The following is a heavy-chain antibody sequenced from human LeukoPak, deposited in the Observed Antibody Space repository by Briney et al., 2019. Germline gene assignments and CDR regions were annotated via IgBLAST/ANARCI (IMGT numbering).Heavy chain of an antibody. Sequence: SETLSLTCTVSGGSISSSSYYWGWIRQPPGKGLEWIGSIYYSGSTYYNPSLKSRVTISVDTSKNQFSLKLSSVTAADTAVYYCASYIVVFSGWFDPWGQGTLVTVSS. CDR2: IYYSGST. V-gene: IGHV4-39*01. CDR1: GGSISSSSYY. J-gene: IGHJ5*02. CDR3: ASYIVVFSGWFDP. D-gene: IGHD2-2*01.